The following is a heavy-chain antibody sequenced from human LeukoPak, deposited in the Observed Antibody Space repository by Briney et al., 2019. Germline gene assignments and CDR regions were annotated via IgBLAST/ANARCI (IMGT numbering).Heavy chain of an antibody. CDR1: IGPISSGNW. CDR2: IYHNGTL. D-gene: IGHD2-2*02. V-gene: IGHV4-4*02. J-gene: IGHJ6*02. Sequence: KPSGTLSLTCAVSIGPISSGNWRTRVRQSPGKGLEWIGEIYHNGTLNYNPSLKSRVTISADSFKNHFSLKLTSVTAADTAVYYCATAPILRGEGGEHYKYGMDVWGQGTTVIVSS. CDR3: ATAPILRGEGGEHYKYGMDV.